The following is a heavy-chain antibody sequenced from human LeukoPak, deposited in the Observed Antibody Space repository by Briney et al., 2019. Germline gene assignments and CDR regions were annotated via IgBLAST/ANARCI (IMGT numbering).Heavy chain of an antibody. CDR2: IYTSGST. J-gene: IGHJ4*02. V-gene: IGHV4-4*07. Sequence: SETLSLTCTVSGGSISSYYWSWIRQPAGKGLEWIGRIYTSGSTNYNPSLKSRVTMSVHTSKNQFSLKLSSVTAADTAVYYCARVHRGYSYGGNYFDYWGQGTLVTVSS. D-gene: IGHD5-18*01. CDR3: ARVHRGYSYGGNYFDY. CDR1: GGSISSYY.